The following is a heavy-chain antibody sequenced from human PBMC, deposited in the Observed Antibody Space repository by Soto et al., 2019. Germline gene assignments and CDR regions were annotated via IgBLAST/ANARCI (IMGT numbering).Heavy chain of an antibody. J-gene: IGHJ4*02. CDR1: GFTFSGYW. CDR2: INQGGGEK. V-gene: IGHV3-7*03. Sequence: EVQLVESGGGLVQPGGSLRLSCAASGFTFSGYWMAWVRQAPGKGLAWVANINQGGGEKYHVDSVKGRFTISRDNAENSLYLQMNSLRAEDTAVYYCARDATYCLDCWGRGTLVTVSS. D-gene: IGHD2-15*01. CDR3: ARDATYCLDC.